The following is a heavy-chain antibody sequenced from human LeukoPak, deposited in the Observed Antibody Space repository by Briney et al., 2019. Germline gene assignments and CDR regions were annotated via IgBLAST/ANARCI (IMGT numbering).Heavy chain of an antibody. CDR3: AKRGQTHCGGESNFDC. D-gene: IGHD2-21*01. V-gene: IGHV3-53*01. J-gene: IGHJ4*02. CDR1: GFTVSSNF. Sequence: GGSLRLSCAVSGFTVSSNFLNWVRQAPGKGLEWVSVLYSGGTTFYADSVRGRFTISRDNSKNTLYLQMNSLRAEDTAVYFCAKRGQTHCGGESNFDCWGQGTLVTVSS. CDR2: LYSGGTT.